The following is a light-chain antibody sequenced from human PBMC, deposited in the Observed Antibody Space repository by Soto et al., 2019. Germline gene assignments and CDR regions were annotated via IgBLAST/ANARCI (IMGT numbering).Light chain of an antibody. Sequence: QSDLTQPPSASGSPGQSVTISCTGSSSDVGGYNYVSWYRQHPGKAPKPMIYEVTKRPSGVPDRFSGSRSGNTASLTVSGLQAEDEADYYCSSYAGSNNYVFGTGTKVTVL. CDR3: SSYAGSNNYV. J-gene: IGLJ1*01. CDR1: SSDVGGYNY. CDR2: EVT. V-gene: IGLV2-8*01.